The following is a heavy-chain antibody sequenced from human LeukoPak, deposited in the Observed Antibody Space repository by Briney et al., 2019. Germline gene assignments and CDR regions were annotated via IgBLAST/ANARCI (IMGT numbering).Heavy chain of an antibody. CDR2: ISSSSSYT. D-gene: IGHD1-1*01. V-gene: IGHV3-11*06. Sequence: SGGSLRLSCAASGFTFSDYYMSWVRQAPGKGLEWVSYISSSSSYTKYADSVKGRFTISRGNAKNSLYLQVNSLRAEDTAVYYCARGTGTTAYFDYWGQGTLVTVSS. J-gene: IGHJ4*02. CDR3: ARGTGTTAYFDY. CDR1: GFTFSDYY.